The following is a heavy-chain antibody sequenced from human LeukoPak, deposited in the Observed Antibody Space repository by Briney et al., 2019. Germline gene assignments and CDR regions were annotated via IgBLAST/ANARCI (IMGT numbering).Heavy chain of an antibody. CDR1: GGSISSSSYY. J-gene: IGHJ4*02. D-gene: IGHD5-24*01. Sequence: SSETLSLTCTVSGGSISSSSYYWGWIRQPPGKGLEWIGSIYYSGSTYYNPSLESRATISVDTSKNQFSLKLNSVTAADTAVYYCARLYGYNFAVSRKYFDYWGPGTLVTVSS. V-gene: IGHV4-39*01. CDR3: ARLYGYNFAVSRKYFDY. CDR2: IYYSGST.